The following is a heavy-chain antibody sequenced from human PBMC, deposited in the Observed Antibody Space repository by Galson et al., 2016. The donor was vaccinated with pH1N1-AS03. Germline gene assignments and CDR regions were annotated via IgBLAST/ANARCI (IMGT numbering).Heavy chain of an antibody. D-gene: IGHD5-24*01. J-gene: IGHJ2*01. Sequence: SLRLSCAAPGFTFSNYWMHWVRHAPGKGLVWVSRINNDGRSINYVDSVKGRFTISRDNAKNTLYLQMNNLRAEDTAVYYCPRTRRDGYNPDYWYFDLWGRGTLVTVSS. CDR2: INNDGRSI. CDR1: GFTFSNYW. V-gene: IGHV3-74*01. CDR3: PRTRRDGYNPDYWYFDL.